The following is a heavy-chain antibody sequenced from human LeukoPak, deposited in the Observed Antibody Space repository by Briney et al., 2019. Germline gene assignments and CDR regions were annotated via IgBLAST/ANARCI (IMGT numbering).Heavy chain of an antibody. J-gene: IGHJ4*02. V-gene: IGHV3-48*04. D-gene: IGHD6-13*01. CDR1: GFTFSSYS. Sequence: GGSLRLSCAASGFTFSSYSMNWVRQAPGKGLEWVSYISSSSSTIYYADSVKGRFTISRDNAKNPLYLQMNSLRAEDTAVYYCARAYNSSSWYQRVVFDYWGQGTLVTVSS. CDR2: ISSSSSTI. CDR3: ARAYNSSSWYQRVVFDY.